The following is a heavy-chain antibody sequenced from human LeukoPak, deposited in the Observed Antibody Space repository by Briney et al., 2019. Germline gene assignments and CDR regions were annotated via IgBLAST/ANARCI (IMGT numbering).Heavy chain of an antibody. Sequence: SETLSLTCAVYGGSFSGYYWSWIRQPPGKGLEWIGELNHSGSTNYNPSLKSRVTISVDTSKNQFSLKLSSVTAADTAVYYCARGVTTRAFLDYWGQGTLVTVSS. J-gene: IGHJ4*02. CDR3: ARGVTTRAFLDY. CDR2: LNHSGST. D-gene: IGHD4-11*01. V-gene: IGHV4-34*01. CDR1: GGSFSGYY.